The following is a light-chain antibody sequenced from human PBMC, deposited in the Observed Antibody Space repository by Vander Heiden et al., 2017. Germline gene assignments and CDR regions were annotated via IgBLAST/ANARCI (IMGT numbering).Light chain of an antibody. Sequence: DIQLSQSPSTLSASVGDRVTITCRAVQSVTSWLAWYQQKPGKAPRILIYRASTLKSGVPSGFSGSRSGTDFTLTISSLQPDDFATYYCQQYNSFSPYTFGQGTRVEIK. CDR3: QQYNSFSPYT. CDR2: RAS. V-gene: IGKV1-5*03. J-gene: IGKJ2*01. CDR1: QSVTSW.